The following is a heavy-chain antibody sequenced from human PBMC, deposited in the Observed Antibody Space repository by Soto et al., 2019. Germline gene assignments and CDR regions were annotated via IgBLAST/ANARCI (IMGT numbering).Heavy chain of an antibody. J-gene: IGHJ4*02. D-gene: IGHD2-21*02. CDR3: AKDDFTDRGDDYFDY. Sequence: RLSCAASGFTFSSYEMSWVRQAPGKGLEWVAGIGASGDITWYADSVKGRLSISRDNSKNTLYLQLNSLRFEDTAVYYCAKDDFTDRGDDYFDYWGPGTLVTVSS. CDR2: IGASGDIT. CDR1: GFTFSSYE. V-gene: IGHV3-23*01.